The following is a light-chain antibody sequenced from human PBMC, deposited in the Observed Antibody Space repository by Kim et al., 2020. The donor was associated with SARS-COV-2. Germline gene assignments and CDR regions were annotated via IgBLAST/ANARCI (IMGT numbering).Light chain of an antibody. CDR3: QQYGTTPLT. CDR2: GAS. V-gene: IGKV3-20*01. Sequence: SPGETATLSCRASQSSSSALLALYQQRPGQAPRLLMSGASIRATGIPDRFSGSGSGTDFTLTISRLETDDFAVYYCQQYGTTPLTFGGGTKGDIK. CDR1: QSSSSAL. J-gene: IGKJ4*01.